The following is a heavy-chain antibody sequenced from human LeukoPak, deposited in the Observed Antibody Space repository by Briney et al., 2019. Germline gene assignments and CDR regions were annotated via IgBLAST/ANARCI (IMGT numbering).Heavy chain of an antibody. CDR2: ISYSGST. CDR3: ARDRPYYYDSSGYYDY. Sequence: SETLSLTRTVSGGSISSYYWSWIRQPPGKGLEWIGYISYSGSTNYNPSLKRRVTISVDTSKNQFSLNLTSVTAADTAVYYCARDRPYYYDSSGYYDYWGQGTLVTVSS. V-gene: IGHV4-59*01. J-gene: IGHJ4*02. CDR1: GGSISSYY. D-gene: IGHD3-22*01.